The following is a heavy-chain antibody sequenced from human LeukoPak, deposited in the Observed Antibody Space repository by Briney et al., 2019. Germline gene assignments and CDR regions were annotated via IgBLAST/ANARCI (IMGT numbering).Heavy chain of an antibody. J-gene: IGHJ6*03. CDR1: GYTFTSYG. CDR3: ARSSPSSYDFWSGYALGYYYYMDV. V-gene: IGHV1-18*01. D-gene: IGHD3-3*01. Sequence: PLASVKVSCKASGYTFTSYGISWVRQAPGQGLEWMGWISAYNGNTNYAQKLQGRVTMTTDTSTSTAYMELRSLRSDDTAVYYCARSSPSSYDFWSGYALGYYYYMDVWGKGTTVTVSS. CDR2: ISAYNGNT.